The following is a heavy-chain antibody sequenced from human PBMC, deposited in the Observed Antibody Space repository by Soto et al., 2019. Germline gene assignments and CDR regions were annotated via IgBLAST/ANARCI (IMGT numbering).Heavy chain of an antibody. D-gene: IGHD3-22*01. CDR3: AREDGYYYDRQDAFDI. V-gene: IGHV1-69*01. J-gene: IGHJ3*02. CDR2: IIPIFGTA. CDR1: GGTVSSYA. Sequence: QVQLVQSGAEVKKPGSSVKVSCKASGGTVSSYAISWVRQAPGQGLEWMGGIIPIFGTANYAQKFQGRVTITADESTSTAYMELSSLRSEDTAVYYCAREDGYYYDRQDAFDIWGQGTMVTVSS.